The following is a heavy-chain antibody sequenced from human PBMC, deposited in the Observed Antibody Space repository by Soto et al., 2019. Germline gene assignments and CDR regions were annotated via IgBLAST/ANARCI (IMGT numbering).Heavy chain of an antibody. Sequence: QVQLVQSGAEVKKPGSSVKVSCKASGGTFSSYAISWVRQAPGQGLEWMGGIIPIFGTANYAQKFQGRVTITADESTSKAYMELSSVRCEGTAVYYCSRGDVYYYDSSGYLGGYWGQGTLVTVSS. J-gene: IGHJ4*02. CDR2: IIPIFGTA. CDR3: SRGDVYYYDSSGYLGGY. CDR1: GGTFSSYA. D-gene: IGHD3-22*01. V-gene: IGHV1-69*01.